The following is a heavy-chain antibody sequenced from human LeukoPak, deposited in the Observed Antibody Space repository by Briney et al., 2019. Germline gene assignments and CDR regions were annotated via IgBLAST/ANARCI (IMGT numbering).Heavy chain of an antibody. D-gene: IGHD5-18*01. CDR3: ARARYSYSYFR. Sequence: PSETLSLTCAVYGGSFSNYYWSWIRQPPGKGLEWIGEINHSGSTNYNPSLKSRVTISVDTSKNQFSLKLSSVTAADTAVYYCARARYSYSYFRWGQGTLVTVSS. CDR1: GGSFSNYY. J-gene: IGHJ4*02. V-gene: IGHV4-34*01. CDR2: INHSGST.